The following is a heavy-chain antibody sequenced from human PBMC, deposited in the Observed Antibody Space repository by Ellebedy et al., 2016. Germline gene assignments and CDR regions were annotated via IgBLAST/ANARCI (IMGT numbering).Heavy chain of an antibody. CDR3: ARAEGYKYALDS. V-gene: IGHV3-53*05. Sequence: GGSLRLXCAASGFTVTTNYMTWVRQAPGGGLEWVSVIFSGRHTSYADSVKGRFTTSTDNSKNTLFLQMNSLRPEDTAVYYCARAEGYKYALDSWGLGTLVTVSP. J-gene: IGHJ4*02. D-gene: IGHD5-18*01. CDR2: IFSGRHT. CDR1: GFTVTTNY.